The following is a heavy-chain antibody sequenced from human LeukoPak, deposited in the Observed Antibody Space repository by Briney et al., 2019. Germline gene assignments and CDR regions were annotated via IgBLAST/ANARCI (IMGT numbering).Heavy chain of an antibody. CDR1: GFTVSSNY. Sequence: GGSLRLSCAASGFTVSSNYMSWVRQAPGKGLEWVSVVYSGGSTYYADSVKGRFTISRDNSKNTLYLQMNSLRAEDTAVYYCARVGDDFWSGYYWGYFDYWGQGTLVTVSS. J-gene: IGHJ4*02. D-gene: IGHD3-3*01. CDR3: ARVGDDFWSGYYWGYFDY. CDR2: VYSGGST. V-gene: IGHV3-53*01.